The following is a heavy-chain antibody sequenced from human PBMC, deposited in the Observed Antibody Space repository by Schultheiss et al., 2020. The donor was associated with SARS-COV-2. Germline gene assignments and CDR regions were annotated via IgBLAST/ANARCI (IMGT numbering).Heavy chain of an antibody. CDR3: ARTSRAVAGKAVDY. CDR1: GGTFSSYA. D-gene: IGHD6-19*01. J-gene: IGHJ4*02. CDR2: IIPILGIA. Sequence: SVKVSCKASGGTFSSYAISWVRQAPGQGLEWMGRIIPILGIANYAQKFQGRVTITADKSTSTAYMELSSLRSEDTAVYYCARTSRAVAGKAVDYWGQGTLVTVSS. V-gene: IGHV1-69*04.